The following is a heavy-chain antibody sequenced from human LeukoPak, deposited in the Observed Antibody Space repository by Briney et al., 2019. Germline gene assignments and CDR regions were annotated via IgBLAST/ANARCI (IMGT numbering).Heavy chain of an antibody. CDR2: IIPIFGTA. V-gene: IGHV1-69*13. J-gene: IGHJ4*02. CDR1: GGTFSSYA. D-gene: IGHD6-13*01. CDR3: ARVTGSPAVFDY. Sequence: SVKVSCKASGGTFSSYAISWVRQAPGQGLEWMGGIIPIFGTANYAQKFQGRVTITADESTSTAYMELSSLRSDDTAVYYCARVTGSPAVFDYWGQGTLVTVSS.